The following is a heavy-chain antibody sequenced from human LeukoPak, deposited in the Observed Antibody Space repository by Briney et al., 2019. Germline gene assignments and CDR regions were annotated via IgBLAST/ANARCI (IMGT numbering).Heavy chain of an antibody. D-gene: IGHD5-24*01. CDR2: IIPIFGTA. CDR3: ASPHRDGYSASSDFDY. V-gene: IGHV1-69*13. Sequence: SVKVSCKASGYTFTSYAMNWVRQAPGQGLEWMGGIIPIFGTANYAQKFQGRVTITADESTSTAYMELSSLRSEDTAVYYCASPHRDGYSASSDFDYWGQGTLVTVSS. CDR1: GYTFTSYA. J-gene: IGHJ4*02.